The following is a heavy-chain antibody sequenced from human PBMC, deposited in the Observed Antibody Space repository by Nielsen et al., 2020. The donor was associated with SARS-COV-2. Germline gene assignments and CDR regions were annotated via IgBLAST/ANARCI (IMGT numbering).Heavy chain of an antibody. CDR2: ISSSSSTI. D-gene: IGHD3-22*01. CDR3: ARDLYDSSGYYYGSDC. Sequence: GESLKISCAASGFSFSSYSMNWVRQAPGKGLEWVSYISSSSSTIYYADSVKGRSTISRDNAKNSLYLQMNSLRDEDTAVYYCARDLYDSSGYYYGSDCWGQGTLVTVSS. V-gene: IGHV3-48*02. CDR1: GFSFSSYS. J-gene: IGHJ4*02.